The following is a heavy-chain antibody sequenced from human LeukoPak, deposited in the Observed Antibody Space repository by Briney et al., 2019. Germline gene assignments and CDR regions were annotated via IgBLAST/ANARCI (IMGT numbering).Heavy chain of an antibody. D-gene: IGHD2-2*01. J-gene: IGHJ4*02. V-gene: IGHV3-72*01. CDR3: ARPFCSGTSCRGFFDY. Sequence: GSLRLSCAASGFIFSDHYMDWVRQAPGKGLEWVGRTRNKANSYTTEYAASVKGRFTISRDDSENSLYLQMNSLTTEDTAVYYCARPFCSGTSCRGFFDYWGQGTLVTVSS. CDR1: GFIFSDHY. CDR2: TRNKANSYTT.